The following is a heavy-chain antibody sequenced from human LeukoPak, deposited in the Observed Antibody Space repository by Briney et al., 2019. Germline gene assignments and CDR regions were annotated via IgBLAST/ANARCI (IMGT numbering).Heavy chain of an antibody. D-gene: IGHD3-9*01. Sequence: SETLSLTCTVSGGSISSYYWSWIRQPPGKGLEWIGYIYYSGSTNYNPSLKSRVTISVDTSKNQFSLKLSSVTAADTAVYYCARAKGYDILTGLNYYYYMDVWGKGTTVTISS. CDR1: GGSISSYY. CDR3: ARAKGYDILTGLNYYYYMDV. J-gene: IGHJ6*03. V-gene: IGHV4-59*01. CDR2: IYYSGST.